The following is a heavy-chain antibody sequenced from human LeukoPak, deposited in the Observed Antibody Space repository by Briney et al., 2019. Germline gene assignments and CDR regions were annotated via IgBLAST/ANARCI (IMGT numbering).Heavy chain of an antibody. Sequence: GGSLRLSCAASGFTFSDYYMSWIRQAPGKGLEWVSYIGSSGSSIYYADSVKGRFTISRDNSKNTLYLQMNSLRAEDTAVYYCAKDSSVYYYDSRSLDYWGQGTLVTVSS. V-gene: IGHV3-11*04. CDR2: IGSSGSSI. CDR3: AKDSSVYYYDSRSLDY. D-gene: IGHD3-22*01. CDR1: GFTFSDYY. J-gene: IGHJ4*02.